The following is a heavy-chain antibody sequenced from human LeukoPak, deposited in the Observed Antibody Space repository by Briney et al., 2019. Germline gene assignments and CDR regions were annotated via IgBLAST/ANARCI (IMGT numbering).Heavy chain of an antibody. V-gene: IGHV3-23*01. Sequence: GGSLRLSCAASGFTFSNYAMSWVRQAPGKGLEWVSSIFGGGGSTYYADSVKGRFTISRDNAKNTLYLQMNSLRDEDAAVYYCAKVSRGYCRGGTCYYYYGLDVWGQGTTVTVSS. J-gene: IGHJ6*02. CDR2: IFGGGGST. D-gene: IGHD2-15*01. CDR3: AKVSRGYCRGGTCYYYYGLDV. CDR1: GFTFSNYA.